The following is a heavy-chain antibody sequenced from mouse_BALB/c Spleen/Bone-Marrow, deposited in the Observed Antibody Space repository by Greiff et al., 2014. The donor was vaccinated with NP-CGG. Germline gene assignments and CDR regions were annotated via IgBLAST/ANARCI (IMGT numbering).Heavy chain of an antibody. J-gene: IGHJ3*01. D-gene: IGHD1-1*01. V-gene: IGHV3-8*02. CDR3: ASPLITTVVAPFAY. CDR1: GDSITSGY. CDR2: ISYRGST. Sequence: VQLKESGPSLVKPSQTLSLTCSVSGDSITSGYWNWIRKFPGNKLEYMGYISYRGSTYYNPSLKSRISITRDTSKNQYYLQLNSVTTEDTATYYCASPLITTVVAPFAYWGQGTLVTVSA.